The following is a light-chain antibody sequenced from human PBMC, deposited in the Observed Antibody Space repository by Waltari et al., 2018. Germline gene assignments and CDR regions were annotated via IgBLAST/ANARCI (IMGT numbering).Light chain of an antibody. J-gene: IGLJ1*01. CDR3: SSFSIRSWPFV. CDR1: STDVGGFDY. Sequence: QSALTQPASVSGSPGQSITISCTGTSTDVGGFDYVSWYQQQPGKAPKRLISDVSKRPSGVSHRCSGSKSGNTASLTISGLQAEDEADYFCSSFSIRSWPFVFGTGTQVTVL. V-gene: IGLV2-14*03. CDR2: DVS.